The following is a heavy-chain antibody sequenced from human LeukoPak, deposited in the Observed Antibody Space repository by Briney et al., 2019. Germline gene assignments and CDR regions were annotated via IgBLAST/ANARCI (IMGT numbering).Heavy chain of an antibody. Sequence: QPGGSLKLSCAASGFTFSGSAMHWVRQASGKGLEWVGRIRSKANSYATAYAASVKGRFTISRDDSKNTAYLQMNSLKTEDTAVYYCIRHSYAFDYWGQGTLVTVSS. CDR1: GFTFSGSA. CDR2: IRSKANSYAT. CDR3: IRHSYAFDY. D-gene: IGHD1-26*01. J-gene: IGHJ4*02. V-gene: IGHV3-73*01.